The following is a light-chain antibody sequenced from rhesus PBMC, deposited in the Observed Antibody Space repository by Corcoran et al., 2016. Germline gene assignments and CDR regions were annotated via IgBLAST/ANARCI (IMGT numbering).Light chain of an antibody. J-gene: IGKJ1*01. CDR2: KAS. Sequence: DIQMTQSPSSLSASVGDTVTITCWASQGISSYLAWYQQKHGKAPKLLIYKASTLQSGVPSRFSVSGSGTDLTLNISSLQPEDFATYYCQQHNSDPPTFGQGTKVEIK. CDR1: QGISSY. CDR3: QQHNSDPPT. V-gene: IGKV1-25*01.